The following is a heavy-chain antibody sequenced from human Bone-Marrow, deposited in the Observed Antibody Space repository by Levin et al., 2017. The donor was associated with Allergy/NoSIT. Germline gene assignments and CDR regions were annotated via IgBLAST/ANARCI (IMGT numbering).Heavy chain of an antibody. D-gene: IGHD5-12*01. V-gene: IGHV6-1*01. CDR2: TYYRSKWYN. CDR3: ARAPLGYPPLAVVSNYYYYYGMDV. J-gene: IGHJ6*02. Sequence: SQTLSLTCAISGDRVSSSSAAWNWIRQSPSRGLEWLGRTYYRSKWYNDYAVSVKSRITINPDTSKNQFSLQLNSVTPEDTAVYYCARAPLGYPPLAVVSNYYYYYGMDVWGQGTTVTVSS. CDR1: GDRVSSSSAA.